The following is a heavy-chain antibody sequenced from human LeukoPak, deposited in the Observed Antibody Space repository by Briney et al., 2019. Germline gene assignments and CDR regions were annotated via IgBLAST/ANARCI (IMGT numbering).Heavy chain of an antibody. J-gene: IGHJ4*01. Sequence: GGSLRLSCAASGFTCTNAWMTRVRQAPGKGLEWVGRIKSKTDGATTDYAAPVKGRFTISRDDSKNTLYLQMNSLKTEDTAVYYCTASGGSSRFDYWGHGTLVTVSS. D-gene: IGHD1-26*01. CDR3: TASGGSSRFDY. V-gene: IGHV3-15*01. CDR1: GFTCTNAW. CDR2: IKSKTDGATT.